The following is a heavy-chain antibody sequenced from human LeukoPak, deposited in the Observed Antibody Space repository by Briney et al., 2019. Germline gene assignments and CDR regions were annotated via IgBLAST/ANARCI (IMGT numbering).Heavy chain of an antibody. CDR3: ARDVVAAAGTWDY. J-gene: IGHJ4*02. D-gene: IGHD6-13*01. Sequence: PSETLSLTCAVYGGSFSGCYWSWIRQPPGKGLEWIGEINHSGSTNYNPSLKSRVTISVDTSKNQFSLKLSSVTAAGTAVYYCARDVVAAAGTWDYWGQGTLVTVSS. CDR1: GGSFSGCY. CDR2: INHSGST. V-gene: IGHV4-34*01.